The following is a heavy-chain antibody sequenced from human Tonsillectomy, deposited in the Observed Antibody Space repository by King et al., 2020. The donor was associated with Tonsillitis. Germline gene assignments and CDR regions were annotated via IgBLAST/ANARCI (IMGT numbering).Heavy chain of an antibody. CDR2: ISSSGSYT. V-gene: IGHV3-11*06. CDR1: GFTFSDYY. D-gene: IGHD6-13*01. Sequence: VQLVQSGGGLVKPGGSLRLSCAASGFTFSDYYMSWIRQAPGKGLEWVSYISSSGSYTYYADSVKGRFTISRDNAKNSLYLQMNSLRAEDTAVYYCARGARGRRPGRYSSSWYYFDYWGQGTLVTVSS. CDR3: ARGARGRRPGRYSSSWYYFDY. J-gene: IGHJ4*02.